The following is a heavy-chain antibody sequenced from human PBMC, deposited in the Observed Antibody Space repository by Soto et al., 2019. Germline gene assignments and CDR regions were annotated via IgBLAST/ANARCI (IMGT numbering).Heavy chain of an antibody. Sequence: SETLSLTCTVSGGSISSGVYYWSWIRQHPGKGLEWIGYIYYSGSTYYNPSLKSRVTISVDTSKNQFSLKLSSVTAADTAVYYCARESLTYYYDSSGYGAFDIWGQGKMVTVSS. CDR3: ARESLTYYYDSSGYGAFDI. D-gene: IGHD3-22*01. V-gene: IGHV4-31*03. CDR1: GGSISSGVYY. J-gene: IGHJ3*02. CDR2: IYYSGST.